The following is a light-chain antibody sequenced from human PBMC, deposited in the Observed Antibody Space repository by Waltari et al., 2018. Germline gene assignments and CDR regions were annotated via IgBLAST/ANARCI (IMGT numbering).Light chain of an antibody. J-gene: IGKJ4*01. CDR3: QQSYSLPLT. V-gene: IGKV1-39*01. CDR2: SAF. CDR1: RTISND. Sequence: DIQMTQSPSSLSASLEDRVTITYRASRTISNDLNWYQQKPGKAPKLLIYSAFRLQSGVPSRFSGGGSGTDFTLTISSLQAEDFATYYCQQSYSLPLTFGGGTKVEMK.